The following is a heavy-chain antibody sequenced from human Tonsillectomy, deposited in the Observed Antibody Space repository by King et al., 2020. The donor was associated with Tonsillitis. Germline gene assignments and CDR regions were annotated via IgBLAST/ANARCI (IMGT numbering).Heavy chain of an antibody. Sequence: VQLVESGGGVVQPGGSLRLSCAASGFTFSSYGMHWVRQAPGKGLEWVAFIRYDGSDKYYADSVKGRFTISRDNSKNTVYLQMNSLRAEDTAFYYCATDGAMVRGLVLSYYYYGMDVWGQGTTVTVSS. CDR1: GFTFSSYG. CDR3: ATDGAMVRGLVLSYYYYGMDV. V-gene: IGHV3-30*02. J-gene: IGHJ6*02. CDR2: IRYDGSDK. D-gene: IGHD3-10*01.